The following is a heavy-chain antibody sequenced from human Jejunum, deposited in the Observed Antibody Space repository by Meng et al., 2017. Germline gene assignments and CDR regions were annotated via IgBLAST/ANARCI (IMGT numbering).Heavy chain of an antibody. D-gene: IGHD1-26*01. J-gene: IGHJ3*02. CDR1: GSTLYNFA. Sequence: GGSLKISCAASGSTLYNFATSWVRQAPGKGREWVSTIGGTSGNTRNSDSVRDRFTASTDDSKTTLYLQMNTLRLDDTAVYYFARPYAFGWEVPFEIWGQGAMVTVSS. CDR3: ARPYAFGWEVPFEI. V-gene: IGHV3-23*01. CDR2: IGGTSGNT.